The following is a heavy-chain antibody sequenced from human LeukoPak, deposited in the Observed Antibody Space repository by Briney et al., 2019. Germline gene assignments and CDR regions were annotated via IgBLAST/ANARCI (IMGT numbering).Heavy chain of an antibody. CDR2: IYYSGNT. D-gene: IGHD3-3*01. CDR1: GDSISTSNSY. Sequence: SETLSLTCAVSGDSISTSNSYWGWIRRPPGKGLEWVGSIYYSGNTYYNPSLKSRVTISVDTSKNQFSLKLTSVTAADTAVYYCARQTGVGLFILPGGRGTLVTVSS. V-gene: IGHV4-39*01. J-gene: IGHJ4*02. CDR3: ARQTGVGLFILP.